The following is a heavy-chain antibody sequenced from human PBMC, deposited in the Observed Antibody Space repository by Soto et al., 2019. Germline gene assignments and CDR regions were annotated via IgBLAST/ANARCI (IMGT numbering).Heavy chain of an antibody. CDR2: IIPIFGTA. CDR1: GGTFSSYA. CDR3: ARDSSFSSSWYYLDWFDP. D-gene: IGHD6-13*01. V-gene: IGHV1-69*13. J-gene: IGHJ5*02. Sequence: GASVKVSCKASGGTFSSYAISWVRQAPGQGLEWMGGIIPIFGTANYAQKFQGRVTITADESTSTAYMELSSLRSEDTAVYYCARDSSFSSSWYYLDWFDPWGQGTLVTVSS.